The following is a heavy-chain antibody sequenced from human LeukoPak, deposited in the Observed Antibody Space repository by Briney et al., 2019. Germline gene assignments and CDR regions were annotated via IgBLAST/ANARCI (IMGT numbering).Heavy chain of an antibody. CDR1: DASIKTYY. D-gene: IGHD1-14*01. V-gene: IGHV4-59*13. CDR3: ARVREGNHLHQFYLDS. J-gene: IGHJ4*02. Sequence: SETLSLTCSVSDASIKTYYWTWIRRPPGKGLEYIGSIYSRGSPKYNPSLKSRVTLSVDTSKNQFSLSLRSVTAADTAVYYCARVREGNHLHQFYLDSWGQGIRVTVSS. CDR2: IYSRGSP.